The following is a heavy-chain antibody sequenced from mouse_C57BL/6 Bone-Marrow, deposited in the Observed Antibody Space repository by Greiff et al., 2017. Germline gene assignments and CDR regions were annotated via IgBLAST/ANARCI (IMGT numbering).Heavy chain of an antibody. Sequence: QVQLQQPGAELVKPGASVKLSCKASGYTFTSYWMHWVKQRPGRGLGWIGRIDPNSGGTKYNEKFKSKGTLTVDKPSSTAYMQLSSLTSEDSAVYYCARGITTVLEAYWGQGTLVTVSA. V-gene: IGHV1-72*01. D-gene: IGHD1-1*01. CDR1: GYTFTSYW. CDR3: ARGITTVLEAY. CDR2: IDPNSGGT. J-gene: IGHJ3*01.